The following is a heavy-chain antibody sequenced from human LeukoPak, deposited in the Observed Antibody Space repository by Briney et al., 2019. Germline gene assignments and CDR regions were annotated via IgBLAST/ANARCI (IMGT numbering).Heavy chain of an antibody. CDR1: GGSISSGDYY. V-gene: IGHV4-30-4*01. J-gene: IGHJ3*02. CDR3: SRDVQTSGDAFDT. Sequence: SETLSLTCTVSGGSISSGDYYWTWIRQPPGKGLEWIGCIYYSGSTYYNPSLKSRLTISVDTSKNQFSLTLSSVTAADTAVYYCSRDVQTSGDAFDTWGQGTMVTVSS. CDR2: IYYSGST. D-gene: IGHD4-11*01.